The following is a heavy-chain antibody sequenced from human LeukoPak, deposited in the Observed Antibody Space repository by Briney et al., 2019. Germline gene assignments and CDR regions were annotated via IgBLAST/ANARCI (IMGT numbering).Heavy chain of an antibody. Sequence: SETLSLTCTVSGGSISSYYWSRIRQPPGKGLEWIGYIYYSGSTNYNPSLKSRVTISVDTSKNQFSLKLSSVTAADTAVYYCARLLGRRDGYNWNFDYWGQGTLVTVSS. V-gene: IGHV4-59*08. CDR3: ARLLGRRDGYNWNFDY. CDR2: IYYSGST. J-gene: IGHJ4*02. D-gene: IGHD5-24*01. CDR1: GGSISSYY.